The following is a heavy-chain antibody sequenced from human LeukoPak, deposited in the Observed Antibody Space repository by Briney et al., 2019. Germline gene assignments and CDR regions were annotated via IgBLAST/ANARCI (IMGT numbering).Heavy chain of an antibody. Sequence: ASVKVSCKASGYTLTGYYMHWVRQAPGQGLEWMGWINPNSGGTNYAQKFQGRVTMTRDTSISTAYMELSRLRSDDTAVYYCARDFNYYGSGSFPDYWGQGTLVTVSS. D-gene: IGHD3-10*01. V-gene: IGHV1-2*02. CDR3: ARDFNYYGSGSFPDY. J-gene: IGHJ4*02. CDR2: INPNSGGT. CDR1: GYTLTGYY.